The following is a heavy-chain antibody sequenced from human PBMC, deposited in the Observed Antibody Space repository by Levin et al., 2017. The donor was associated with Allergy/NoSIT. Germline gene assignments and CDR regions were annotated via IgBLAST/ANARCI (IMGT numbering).Heavy chain of an antibody. Sequence: GESLKISCKASGYTFTSYDINWVRQATGQGLEWMGWMNPNSGNTGYAQKFQGRVTMTRNTSISTAYMELSSLRSEDTAVYYCARGGEWVLRLYYYSGMDVWGQGTTVTVSS. CDR1: GYTFTSYD. CDR3: ARGGEWVLRLYYYSGMDV. D-gene: IGHD1-26*01. V-gene: IGHV1-8*01. J-gene: IGHJ6*02. CDR2: MNPNSGNT.